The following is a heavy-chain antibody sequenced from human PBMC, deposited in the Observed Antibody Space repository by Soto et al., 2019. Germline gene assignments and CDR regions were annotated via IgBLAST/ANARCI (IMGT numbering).Heavy chain of an antibody. D-gene: IGHD1-26*01. CDR2: FDPVDTHT. CDR3: ATSQNRGGTYTFWFFDV. CDR1: GFTLSPLS. V-gene: IGHV1-24*01. Sequence: QVQVVQSGAEVKKPGASVKVSCVVSGFTLSPLSMHWVRQAPGKGLEWMGGFDPVDTHTTYARKFQGRLTMTEDTSTHTAHMELSGLTSDDTAVYFCATSQNRGGTYTFWFFDVWGRGTLVTVSS. J-gene: IGHJ2*01.